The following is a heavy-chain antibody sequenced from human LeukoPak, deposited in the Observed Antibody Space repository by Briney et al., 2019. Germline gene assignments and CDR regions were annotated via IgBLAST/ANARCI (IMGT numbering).Heavy chain of an antibody. CDR3: ARDITVFWSGYYTYFDY. CDR1: GGTFSSYA. CDR2: INPNSGGT. J-gene: IGHJ4*02. D-gene: IGHD3-3*01. Sequence: ASVKVSCKASGGTFSSYAISWVRQAPGQGLEWMGWINPNSGGTNYAQKFQGRVTMTRDTSISTAYMELSRLRSDDTAVYYCARDITVFWSGYYTYFDYWGQGTLVTVSS. V-gene: IGHV1-2*02.